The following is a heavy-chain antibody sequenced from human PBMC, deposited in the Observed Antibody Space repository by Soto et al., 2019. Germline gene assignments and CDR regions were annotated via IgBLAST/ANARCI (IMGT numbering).Heavy chain of an antibody. CDR2: ISAYNGNT. CDR3: ARDLHYDFWSGYPSPTSSFDY. D-gene: IGHD3-3*01. V-gene: IGHV1-18*01. CDR1: GYTFTSYG. J-gene: IGHJ4*02. Sequence: GASVKVSCKASGYTFTSYGISWVRQAPGQGLEWMGWISAYNGNTNYAQKLQGRVTMTTDTSTSTAYMELRSLRSDDTAVYYCARDLHYDFWSGYPSPTSSFDYWGQGTLVTVSS.